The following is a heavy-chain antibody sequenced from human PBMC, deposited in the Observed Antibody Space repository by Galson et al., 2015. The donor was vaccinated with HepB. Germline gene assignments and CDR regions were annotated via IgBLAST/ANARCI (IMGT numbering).Heavy chain of an antibody. CDR2: INTNTGNP. CDR3: ARLSGGYCSSTSCYGGELWFDP. D-gene: IGHD2-2*03. J-gene: IGHJ5*02. V-gene: IGHV7-4-1*02. Sequence: VKVSCKASGYTFTSYAMNWVRQAPGQELEWMGWINTNTGNPTYAQGFTGRFVFSLDTSVSTAYLQISSLKAEDTAVYYCARLSGGYCSSTSCYGGELWFDPWGQGTLVTVSS. CDR1: GYTFTSYA.